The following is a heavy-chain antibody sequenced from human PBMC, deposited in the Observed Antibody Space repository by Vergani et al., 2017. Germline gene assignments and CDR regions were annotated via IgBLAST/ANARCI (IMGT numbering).Heavy chain of an antibody. D-gene: IGHD3-10*01. CDR1: GFTFSSYS. V-gene: IGHV3-30*02. J-gene: IGHJ4*02. CDR2: IRYDGSNK. CDR3: AKDPDYGSGSYRPYDY. Sequence: QVQLVESGGGVVQPGGSLRLSCAASGFTFSSYSMHWVRQAPGKGLEWVAFIRYDGSNKYYTDSVKGRFTISRDNSKNTLYLQMNSLRAEDTAVYYCAKDPDYGSGSYRPYDYWGQGTLVTVSS.